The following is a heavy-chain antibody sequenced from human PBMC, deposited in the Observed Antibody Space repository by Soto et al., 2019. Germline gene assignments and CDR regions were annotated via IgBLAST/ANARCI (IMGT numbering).Heavy chain of an antibody. Sequence: GGSLRLSCVASGFTFSNYWMHWVRQAPGKGLVWVSRIRSKANSYATAYAASVKGRFTISRDDSKNTAYLQMNSLKTEDTAVYYCTRLYDILMPSDYWGQGTLVTVSS. J-gene: IGHJ4*02. CDR2: IRSKANSYAT. CDR3: TRLYDILMPSDY. CDR1: GFTFSNYW. V-gene: IGHV3-73*01. D-gene: IGHD3-9*01.